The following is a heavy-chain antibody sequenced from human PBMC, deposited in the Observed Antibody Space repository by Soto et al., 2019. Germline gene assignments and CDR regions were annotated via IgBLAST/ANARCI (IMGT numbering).Heavy chain of an antibody. D-gene: IGHD2-15*01. Sequence: EVQLVESGGGLVQPGGSLRLSCAASGFTFSSYWMHWVRQAPGKGLVWVSRINSDGSSTSYADSVKGRFTISRDNAKNTLYLQMNSLRAEDTAVYYCERVVGAAASLYYFDYWGQGTLVTVSS. CDR3: ERVVGAAASLYYFDY. CDR1: GFTFSSYW. V-gene: IGHV3-74*01. J-gene: IGHJ4*02. CDR2: INSDGSST.